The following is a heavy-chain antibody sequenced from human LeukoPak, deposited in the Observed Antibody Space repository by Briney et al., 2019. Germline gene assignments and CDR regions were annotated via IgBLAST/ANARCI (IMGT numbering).Heavy chain of an antibody. Sequence: GGSLRLSCAASGFTFSDYYMSWIRQAPGKGLEWVSYISSSGSTIYYADSVKGRFTISRDNAKNSLYLQMNSLRAEDTAVYYCGRDERPSYYYMDVWGKGTTVTVSS. V-gene: IGHV3-11*04. CDR3: GRDERPSYYYMDV. D-gene: IGHD1-1*01. CDR1: GFTFSDYY. J-gene: IGHJ6*03. CDR2: ISSSGSTI.